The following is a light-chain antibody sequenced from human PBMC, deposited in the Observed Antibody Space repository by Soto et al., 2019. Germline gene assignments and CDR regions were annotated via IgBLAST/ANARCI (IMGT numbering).Light chain of an antibody. CDR1: QGISSY. V-gene: IGKV1-8*01. CDR3: QQYYSYPPT. CDR2: AAS. J-gene: IGKJ2*01. Sequence: AIRMTQSPSSLSASTGDRVTITCRARQGISSYLAWYQQKPGKAPKLLIYAASTLQSGVPSRFSGSGSGTDFTLTISCLQSEDFAPYYCQQYYSYPPTFGQGTKVDIK.